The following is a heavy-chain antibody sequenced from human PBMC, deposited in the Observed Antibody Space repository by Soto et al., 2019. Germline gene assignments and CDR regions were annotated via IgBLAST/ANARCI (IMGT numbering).Heavy chain of an antibody. CDR2: ISYDANNK. CDR1: GFTFSSSA. D-gene: IGHD3-3*01. CDR3: ARGFLWSGYSEADY. Sequence: PGGSLRLSCAASGFTFSSSAMHWVRQAPGKGLEWVAVISYDANNKHYADSVQGRFLISRDNSKNTLYLHMNSLRAEDTAVYYCARGFLWSGYSEADYWGQGTLVTVSS. V-gene: IGHV3-30-3*01. J-gene: IGHJ4*02.